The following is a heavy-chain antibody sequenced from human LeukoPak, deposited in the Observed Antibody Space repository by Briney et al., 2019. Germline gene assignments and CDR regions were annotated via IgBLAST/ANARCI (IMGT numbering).Heavy chain of an antibody. D-gene: IGHD3-9*01. CDR1: GYTFTGYY. V-gene: IGHV1-2*02. CDR3: ARDAGGRLRYFDWLPHDAFDI. CDR2: INPNSGGT. Sequence: ASVKVSCKASGYTFTGYYMHWVRQAPGQGLEWMGWINPNSGGTNYAQKFQGRVTMTRDTSISTAYMELSRLRSDDTAVYYCARDAGGRLRYFDWLPHDAFDIWGQGTMVTVSS. J-gene: IGHJ3*02.